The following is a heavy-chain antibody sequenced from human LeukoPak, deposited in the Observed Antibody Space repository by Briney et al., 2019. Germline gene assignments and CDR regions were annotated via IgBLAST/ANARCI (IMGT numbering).Heavy chain of an antibody. Sequence: ETLSLTCAVYGGSFSGYYWSWVRQAPGKGLEWVSAISNNGGYTYYADSVQGRFTISRDNSKSTLCLQMNSLRAEDTAVYYCAKQLGYCSDGSCYFPYWGQGTLVTVSS. CDR3: AKQLGYCSDGSCYFPY. CDR2: ISNNGGYT. D-gene: IGHD2-15*01. V-gene: IGHV3-23*01. CDR1: GGSFSGYY. J-gene: IGHJ4*02.